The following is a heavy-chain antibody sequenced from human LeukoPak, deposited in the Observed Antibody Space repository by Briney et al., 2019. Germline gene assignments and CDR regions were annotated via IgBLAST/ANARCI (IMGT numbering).Heavy chain of an antibody. J-gene: IGHJ3*02. D-gene: IGHD6-25*01. CDR2: IYYSGST. CDR3: ARHGGSGDVGGEAFDI. CDR1: GGSISSSSYY. V-gene: IGHV4-39*07. Sequence: SETLSLTCTVSGGSISSSSYYWGWIRQPPGKGLEWIGSIYYSGSTYYNPSLKSRVTISVDTSKNQFSLKLSSVTAADTAVYYCARHGGSGDVGGEAFDIWGQGTMVTVSS.